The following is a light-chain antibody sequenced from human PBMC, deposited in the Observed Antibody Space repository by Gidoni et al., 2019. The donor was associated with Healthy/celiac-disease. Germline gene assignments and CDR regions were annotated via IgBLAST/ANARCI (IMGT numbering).Light chain of an antibody. V-gene: IGLV2-14*01. J-gene: IGLJ2*01. CDR1: SSDVGGYNY. Sequence: QSALTQPASVSGSPGQSITISCTGTSSDVGGYNYVSWYQQHPGKAPKLTIYEVSNRPSGVSNRFSGSKSGNTASLTISGLQAEDEADYYCSSYTSSRGVFGGGTKLTVL. CDR3: SSYTSSRGV. CDR2: EVS.